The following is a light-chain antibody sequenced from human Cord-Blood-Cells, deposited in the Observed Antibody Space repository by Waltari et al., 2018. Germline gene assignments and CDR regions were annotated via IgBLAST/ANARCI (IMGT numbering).Light chain of an antibody. CDR2: WAS. V-gene: IGKV4-1*01. J-gene: IGKJ1*01. Sequence: DIVMPHAPDSLAVCLGERAPINCKSSQSVLYSSNNKNYLAWYQQKPGQPPKLLIYWASTRESGVPDRFSGSGSGTDFTLTISSLQAEDVAVYYCQQYYSTPWTFGQGTKVEIK. CDR3: QQYYSTPWT. CDR1: QSVLYSSNNKNY.